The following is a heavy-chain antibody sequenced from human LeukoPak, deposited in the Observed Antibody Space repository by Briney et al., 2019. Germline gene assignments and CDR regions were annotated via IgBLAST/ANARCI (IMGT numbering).Heavy chain of an antibody. CDR2: FDPEDGET. V-gene: IGHV1-24*01. Sequence: ASVKVSCKVSGYTLTELSMHWVRQAPGKGLEWMGGFDPEDGETIYAQKFQGRVTMTEDTSTDTAYMELSSLRSEDTAMYYCATHRYYYGSGSYYSDAFDIWGQGTMVTVSS. D-gene: IGHD3-10*01. J-gene: IGHJ3*02. CDR3: ATHRYYYGSGSYYSDAFDI. CDR1: GYTLTELS.